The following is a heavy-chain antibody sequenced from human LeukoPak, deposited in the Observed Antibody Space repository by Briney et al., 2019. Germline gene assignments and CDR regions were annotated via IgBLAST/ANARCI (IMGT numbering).Heavy chain of an antibody. V-gene: IGHV4-59*01. D-gene: IGHD6-19*01. CDR1: GGSNNSYY. J-gene: IGHJ5*02. CDR3: ARDQGESSGGWFDP. Sequence: SETLSLTCTVSGGSNNSYYWSWIRQRPGKGLEWIGYIYYSGSTNYNPSLKSRVTISVDTSKNQFSLKLSSVTAADTAVYYCARDQGESSGGWFDPWGQGTLVTVSS. CDR2: IYYSGST.